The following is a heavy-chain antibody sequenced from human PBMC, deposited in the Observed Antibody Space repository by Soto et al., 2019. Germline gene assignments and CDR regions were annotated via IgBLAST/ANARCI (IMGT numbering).Heavy chain of an antibody. CDR1: GYTFTSYY. J-gene: IGHJ4*02. Sequence: ASVKVSCKASGYTFTSYYMHWVRQAPGQGLEWMGIINPSGGSTSYAQKFQGRVTMTRDTSTSTVYMELSSLRSEDTAVYYCARDLEIAAAGTAPDDYWGQGTLVTVSS. V-gene: IGHV1-46*03. CDR3: ARDLEIAAAGTAPDDY. D-gene: IGHD6-13*01. CDR2: INPSGGST.